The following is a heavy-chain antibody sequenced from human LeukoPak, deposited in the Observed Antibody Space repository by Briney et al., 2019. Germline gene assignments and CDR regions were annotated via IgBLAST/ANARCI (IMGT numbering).Heavy chain of an antibody. CDR1: GGSISSYY. Sequence: MASETLSLTCTVSGGSISSYYWSWIRQPPGKGLEWIGYIYYSGSTNYNPSLKSRVTISVDTSKNQFSLKLSSETAADTAVYYCARERAFIDYWGQGTLVTVSS. V-gene: IGHV4-59*01. CDR3: ARERAFIDY. J-gene: IGHJ4*02. CDR2: IYYSGST.